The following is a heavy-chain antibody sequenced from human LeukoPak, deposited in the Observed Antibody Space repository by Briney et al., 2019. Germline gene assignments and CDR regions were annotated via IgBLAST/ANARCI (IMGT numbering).Heavy chain of an antibody. V-gene: IGHV3-74*01. D-gene: IGHD3-10*01. CDR1: GFTFSSYW. CDR2: INTDGSST. Sequence: GGSLRLSCAASGFTFSSYWMHWVRQAPGEGLMWVSRINTDGSSTSYADSVKGRFTISRDNAKNTLYLQMNSLRAEDTAVYYCARDLWFGELSFGYWGQGTLVTVSS. J-gene: IGHJ4*02. CDR3: ARDLWFGELSFGY.